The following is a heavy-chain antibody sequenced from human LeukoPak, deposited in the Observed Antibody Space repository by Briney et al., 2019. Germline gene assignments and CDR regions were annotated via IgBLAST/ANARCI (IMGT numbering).Heavy chain of an antibody. CDR1: GFTVGDHA. CDR2: IRIKAYGGTT. J-gene: IGHJ6*02. V-gene: IGHV3-49*04. D-gene: IGHD5-18*01. CDR3: TRGTIQLWIHNGMDV. Sequence: GRSLRLSCTAAGFTVGDHAMSWVRQAPGEGLEWVVFIRIKAYGGTTEYAASVKGRFTLSRNDSLRVAYLHMYSLKTEDHAFYYCTRGTIQLWIHNGMDVWGQATTVTVSS.